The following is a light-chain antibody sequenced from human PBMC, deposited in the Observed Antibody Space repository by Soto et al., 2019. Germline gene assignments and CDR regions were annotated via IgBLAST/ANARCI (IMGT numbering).Light chain of an antibody. CDR2: DAS. J-gene: IGKJ5*01. Sequence: EIVLAQSPGTLSLSPGQRVTLSCRASQSVGNNYLAWYQQKPGQAPRLLIYDASTRATGIPDRFTGSGSGTDFSLTISRLEPEDFAVFYCQQYADSPHTFGQGTRLEIQ. CDR1: QSVGNNY. CDR3: QQYADSPHT. V-gene: IGKV3-20*01.